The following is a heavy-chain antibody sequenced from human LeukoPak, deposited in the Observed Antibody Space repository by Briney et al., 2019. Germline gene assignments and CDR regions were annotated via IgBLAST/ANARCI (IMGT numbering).Heavy chain of an antibody. V-gene: IGHV1-18*01. CDR1: GYTFTSYG. J-gene: IGHJ6*02. CDR2: ISAYNGNK. CDR3: ARDSDESYYYGMDV. Sequence: ASVKVSCKASGYTFTSYGISWVRQAPGQGLEWMGWISAYNGNKNYAQKLQGRVTMTTDTSTSTAYMELRSLRSDDTAVYYCARDSDESYYYGMDVWGQGTTVTVSS. D-gene: IGHD1-26*01.